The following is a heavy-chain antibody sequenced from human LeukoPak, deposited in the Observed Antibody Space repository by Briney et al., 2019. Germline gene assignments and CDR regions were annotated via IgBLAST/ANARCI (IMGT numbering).Heavy chain of an antibody. V-gene: IGHV1-2*02. Sequence: ASVKVSCKASGYTFTGYCMHWVRQAPGQGLEWMGWINPNSGGTNYAQKFQGRVTMTRDTSISTAYMELSRLRSDDTAVYYCARDREAAAGTYNWFDPWGQGTLVTVSS. CDR3: ARDREAAAGTYNWFDP. CDR2: INPNSGGT. CDR1: GYTFTGYC. D-gene: IGHD6-13*01. J-gene: IGHJ5*02.